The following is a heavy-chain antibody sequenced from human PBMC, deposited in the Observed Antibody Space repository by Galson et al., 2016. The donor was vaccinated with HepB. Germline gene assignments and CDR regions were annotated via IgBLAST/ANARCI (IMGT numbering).Heavy chain of an antibody. D-gene: IGHD3-16*01. CDR1: GGTFSSYT. V-gene: IGHV1-69*08. J-gene: IGHJ4*02. CDR3: ARERGKKIGTLEFDC. Sequence: SVKVSCKASGGTFSSYTINWVRQAPGQGLEWMGRIIPSGSNTTYTQTFQGRVTMTRDNSTSTVYMDLSSLTSEDTAGYYCARERGKKIGTLEFDCWGQGSLVTVSS. CDR2: IIPSGSNT.